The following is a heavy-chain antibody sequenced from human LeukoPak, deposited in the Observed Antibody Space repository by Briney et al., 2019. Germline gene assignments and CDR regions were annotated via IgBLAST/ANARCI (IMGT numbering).Heavy chain of an antibody. V-gene: IGHV3-21*01. CDR3: ARDGHTSIGVPY. J-gene: IGHJ4*02. CDR1: VFIFSSYS. Sequence: GGSLSLSCAASVFIFSSYSVNWLRQAPGKGLEWVSSISSSSSYIYYADSVKGRFTISRDNAKNSLYLQMNSVRAKDTALYARARDGHTSIGVPYSGQGTLVTVSS. CDR2: ISSSSSYI. D-gene: IGHD3-3*01.